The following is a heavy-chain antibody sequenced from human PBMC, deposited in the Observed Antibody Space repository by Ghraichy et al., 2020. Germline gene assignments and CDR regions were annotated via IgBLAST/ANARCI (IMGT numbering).Heavy chain of an antibody. J-gene: IGHJ4*02. D-gene: IGHD5-24*01. Sequence: GGSLRLSCAASGFTFNSYYMNWVRQVPGKGLEWVANVRQDGGEIYYVGSVKGRFTISRDNTRNSVFLQMNSLRVEDTAVYYCVRAERDGPNFDCWGQGTQVTGSS. CDR2: VRQDGGEI. CDR3: VRAERDGPNFDC. CDR1: GFTFNSYY. V-gene: IGHV3-7*04.